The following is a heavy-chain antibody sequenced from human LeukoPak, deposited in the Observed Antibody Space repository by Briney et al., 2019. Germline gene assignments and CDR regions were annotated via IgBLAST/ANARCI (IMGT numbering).Heavy chain of an antibody. Sequence: SVKVSCKASGFTFTSSAVRWVRQARGQRLECIGWIVVGSGNTNYAQKFQERVTITRDMSTSTAYMELSSLRSEDTAVYYCAIGAAHWYLDLWGRGTLVTVSS. D-gene: IGHD3-16*01. CDR1: GFTFTSSA. V-gene: IGHV1-58*01. CDR3: AIGAAHWYLDL. CDR2: IVVGSGNT. J-gene: IGHJ2*01.